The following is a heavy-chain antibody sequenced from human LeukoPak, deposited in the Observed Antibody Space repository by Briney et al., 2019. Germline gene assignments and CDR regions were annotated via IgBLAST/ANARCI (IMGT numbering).Heavy chain of an antibody. CDR1: GFTFSSYA. Sequence: PGRSLRLSCAASGFTFSSYAMHWVRQAPGKGLEWVAVISYDGGNKYYADSVKGRFTISRDNSKNTLYLQMNSLRAEDTAVYYCAKDPHYTVTTSYYFDYWGQGTLVTVSS. CDR2: ISYDGGNK. V-gene: IGHV3-30*04. D-gene: IGHD4-17*01. J-gene: IGHJ4*02. CDR3: AKDPHYTVTTSYYFDY.